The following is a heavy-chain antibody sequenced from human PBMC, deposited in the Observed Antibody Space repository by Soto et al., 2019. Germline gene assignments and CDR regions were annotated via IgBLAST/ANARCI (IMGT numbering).Heavy chain of an antibody. CDR2: ISFTGDSR. V-gene: IGHV3-23*01. CDR3: AKKSCSSPGCPYGMDV. Sequence: GGSPRLSCAASGFNFNAYVMNWVRQAPGKGLEWVSIISFTGDSRYYADSVKDRFTISRDNSQNTLYLQMNSLRAEDTAVYYCAKKSCSSPGCPYGMDVWGQGTTVTVSS. D-gene: IGHD2-2*01. J-gene: IGHJ6*02. CDR1: GFNFNAYV.